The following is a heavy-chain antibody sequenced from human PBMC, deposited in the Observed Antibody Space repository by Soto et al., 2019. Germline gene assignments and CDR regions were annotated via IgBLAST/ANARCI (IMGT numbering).Heavy chain of an antibody. J-gene: IGHJ4*02. D-gene: IGHD1-1*01. Sequence: QVHLVQSGAEVKKPGASVKVSCKGSGYIFTTYGITWVRQAPGQGLEWMGWISAHNGNTNYAQKLQGRVTVTRDTSTSTAYMELRILRSDDTAVYYCARGRYGDYWGQGALVNVSS. V-gene: IGHV1-18*01. CDR1: GYIFTTYG. CDR2: ISAHNGNT. CDR3: ARGRYGDY.